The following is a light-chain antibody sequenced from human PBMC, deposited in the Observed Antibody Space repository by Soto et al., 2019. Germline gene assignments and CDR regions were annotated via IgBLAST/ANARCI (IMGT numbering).Light chain of an antibody. Sequence: DIQMTQSPSFLFAPVGDRDNITCQASQNINNYLNWYQQKPGRAPKILIYDESNLEAGVPSRFRGSGSGTDFTLTISRLQPEDIATYYSPPYENLPSLGNGTRVELK. CDR1: QNINNY. CDR3: PPYENLPS. CDR2: DES. V-gene: IGKV1-33*01. J-gene: IGKJ5*01.